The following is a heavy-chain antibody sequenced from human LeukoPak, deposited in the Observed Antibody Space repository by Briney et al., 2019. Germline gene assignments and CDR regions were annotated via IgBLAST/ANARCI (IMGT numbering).Heavy chain of an antibody. CDR1: GYTFTGYY. D-gene: IGHD5-24*01. CDR3: ARSDQQMAYDAFDI. Sequence: GASVKVSCKASGYTFTGYYMHWVRQAPGQGLEWMGWINCNSGGAKYAQIFQGRVTMTRDTSFSTAYMELSRLRSNDTAVYYCARSDQQMAYDAFDIWGQGTMVTVSS. J-gene: IGHJ3*02. CDR2: INCNSGGA. V-gene: IGHV1-2*02.